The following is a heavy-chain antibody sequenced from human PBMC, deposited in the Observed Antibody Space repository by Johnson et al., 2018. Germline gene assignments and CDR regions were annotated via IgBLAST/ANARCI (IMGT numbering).Heavy chain of an antibody. D-gene: IGHD4-17*01. Sequence: QVQLVQSGGGVVQPGRSLRLSCAASGFTFSSYGMHWVRQAPGKGLEWVAVISYDGSNKYYADSVKGRITISRDNSKNTLYLQMNSLRAEDTAVYYCARATGLYGDLYYYGMDVWGQGTTVTVSS. CDR3: ARATGLYGDLYYYGMDV. CDR1: GFTFSSYG. J-gene: IGHJ6*02. V-gene: IGHV3-30*03. CDR2: ISYDGSNK.